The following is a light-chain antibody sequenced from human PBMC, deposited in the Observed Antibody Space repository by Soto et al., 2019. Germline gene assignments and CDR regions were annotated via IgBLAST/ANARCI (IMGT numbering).Light chain of an antibody. V-gene: IGKV1-5*01. Sequence: SQISQSPSSLSPSVRDRVTITCRASRSISAWLAWYQQKPGKAPELLIFDASNLKSGVSSRFSGSGSGTEFALTISRLQPDDVATYYCLQYSSHSWTSAQGSNVDI. J-gene: IGKJ1*01. CDR2: DAS. CDR3: LQYSSHSWT. CDR1: RSISAW.